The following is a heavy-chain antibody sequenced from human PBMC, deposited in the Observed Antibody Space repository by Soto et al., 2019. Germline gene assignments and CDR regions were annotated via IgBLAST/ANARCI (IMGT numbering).Heavy chain of an antibody. CDR2: ISYDGSNK. V-gene: IGHV3-30*18. J-gene: IGHJ6*02. CDR1: GFTFSSYG. CDR3: AKAYYSSSWYSYYYGMDV. Sequence: QVQLVESGGGVVQPGRSLRLSCAASGFTFSSYGMHWVRQAPGKGLEWVAVISYDGSNKYYADSVKGRFTISRDNSKNTLYLQMNSLRAEDTAVDYCAKAYYSSSWYSYYYGMDVWGQGTTVTVSS. D-gene: IGHD6-13*01.